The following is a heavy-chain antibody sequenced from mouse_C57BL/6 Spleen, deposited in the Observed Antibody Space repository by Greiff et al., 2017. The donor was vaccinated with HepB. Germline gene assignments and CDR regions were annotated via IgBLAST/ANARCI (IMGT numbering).Heavy chain of an antibody. Sequence: QVQLQQSGAELVRPGTSVKVSCKASGYAFTNYLIEWVKQRPGQGLEWIGVINPGSGCTNYKEKFKGKATLTADKSSSTAYMQLSSLTSEDSAVYFCARALYYGSPYAMDYWGQGTSVTVSS. J-gene: IGHJ4*01. D-gene: IGHD1-1*01. V-gene: IGHV1-54*01. CDR3: ARALYYGSPYAMDY. CDR2: INPGSGCT. CDR1: GYAFTNYL.